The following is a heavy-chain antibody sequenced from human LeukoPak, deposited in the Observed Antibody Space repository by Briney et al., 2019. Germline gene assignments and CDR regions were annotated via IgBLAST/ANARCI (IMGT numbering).Heavy chain of an antibody. CDR1: GYTFSGYY. D-gene: IGHD6-13*01. J-gene: IGHJ5*02. CDR3: AREVSRRQLVGRGYNWFAP. CDR2: INPNSGDT. Sequence: ASVKVSCKASGYTFSGYYIHWVRQAPGQGLELMGWINPNSGDTNYAQKFQGRVTMTRDMSFNTAYMELSRLKSDHTAVYYCAREVSRRQLVGRGYNWFAPWGQGTLVTVSS. V-gene: IGHV1-2*02.